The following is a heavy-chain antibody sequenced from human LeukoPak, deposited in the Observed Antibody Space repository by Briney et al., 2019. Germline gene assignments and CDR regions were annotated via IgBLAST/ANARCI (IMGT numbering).Heavy chain of an antibody. Sequence: YXXTXXXISWVRQAPGQGLEWMGWISAYNGNTNYAQKLQGRVTMTTDTSTSTAYMELRSLRSDDTAVYYCARALGPLDPWGQGTLVTVSS. J-gene: IGHJ5*02. CDR2: ISAYNGNT. V-gene: IGHV1-18*01. CDR3: ARALGPLDP. CDR1: YXXTXXX.